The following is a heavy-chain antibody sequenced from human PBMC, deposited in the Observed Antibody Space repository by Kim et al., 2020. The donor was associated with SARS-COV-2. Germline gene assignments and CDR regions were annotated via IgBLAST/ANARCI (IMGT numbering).Heavy chain of an antibody. CDR3: ARVLIRGWAYFDN. Sequence: YADSVKGRVTVSRHNARTSLYLQMNSLRAEDTAVYYCARVLIRGWAYFDNWGQGTLVTVSS. D-gene: IGHD6-19*01. V-gene: IGHV3-11*05. J-gene: IGHJ4*02.